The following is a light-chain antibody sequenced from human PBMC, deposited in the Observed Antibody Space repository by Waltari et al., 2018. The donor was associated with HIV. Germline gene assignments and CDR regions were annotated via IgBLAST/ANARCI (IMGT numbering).Light chain of an antibody. J-gene: IGLJ2*01. Sequence: SYELTQPLPVSVALGPTARITLGGNNIGRKNVHGYQQKPGQAPVLVIYRDSNRPSGIPERFSGSNSGNTATLTISRAQAGDEADYYCQVWDSSTHVVFGGGTKLTVL. CDR1: NIGRKN. CDR2: RDS. V-gene: IGLV3-9*01. CDR3: QVWDSSTHVV.